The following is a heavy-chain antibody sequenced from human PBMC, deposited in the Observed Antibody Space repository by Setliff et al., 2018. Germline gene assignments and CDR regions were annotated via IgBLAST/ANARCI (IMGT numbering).Heavy chain of an antibody. CDR3: ARASSGWYSAYYYYMDV. Sequence: PSETLSLTCTVSGDSISSRTHYWSWIRQPAGEGLEWIGQIYTSWSTNYNPSLKSRVTMSVDPSKNQFSLKLTSVTAADTAVYYCARASSGWYSAYYYYMDVWGKGTTVTVSS. V-gene: IGHV4-61*09. CDR2: IYTSWST. D-gene: IGHD6-19*01. J-gene: IGHJ6*03. CDR1: GDSISSRTHY.